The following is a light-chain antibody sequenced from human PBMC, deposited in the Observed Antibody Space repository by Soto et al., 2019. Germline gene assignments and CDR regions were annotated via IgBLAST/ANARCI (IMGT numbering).Light chain of an antibody. Sequence: EIVMTQSPATLSVSPGERATLSCRASQSVSGNLAWYQQKPGQAPRLLIYAASTRATGIPARFSGSGSGTEFALTISSLQYEDFAVYYCQQYNNWTPITFGPGTKVDIK. CDR1: QSVSGN. CDR3: QQYNNWTPIT. J-gene: IGKJ3*01. CDR2: AAS. V-gene: IGKV3-15*01.